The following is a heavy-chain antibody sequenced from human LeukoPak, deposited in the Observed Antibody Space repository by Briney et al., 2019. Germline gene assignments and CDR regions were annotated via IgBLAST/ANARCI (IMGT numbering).Heavy chain of an antibody. Sequence: PSETLSLTCTVSGGSISSSSYYWGWIRQPPGKGLEWIGSIYYSGSTYYNPSLKSRVTISVDTSKNQFSLKLSSVTAADTAVYYCARHRFLGIAAAGHYDYWGQGTLVTVSS. CDR3: ARHRFLGIAAAGHYDY. CDR2: IYYSGST. CDR1: GGSISSSSYY. D-gene: IGHD6-13*01. V-gene: IGHV4-39*07. J-gene: IGHJ4*02.